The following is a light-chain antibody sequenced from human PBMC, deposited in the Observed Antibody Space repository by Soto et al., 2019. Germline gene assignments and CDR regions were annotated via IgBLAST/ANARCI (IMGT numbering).Light chain of an antibody. CDR3: QQYNNWPRT. Sequence: EIVMTQSPATLSLCPGERATLSCGASQSVSSNLSWYQQKPGHAPRLLIYGASTRATGIPARFSGSGSGTEFTLTISSLQSEDFAVYYCQQYNNWPRTFGQGTKVDIK. J-gene: IGKJ1*01. V-gene: IGKV3-15*01. CDR1: QSVSSN. CDR2: GAS.